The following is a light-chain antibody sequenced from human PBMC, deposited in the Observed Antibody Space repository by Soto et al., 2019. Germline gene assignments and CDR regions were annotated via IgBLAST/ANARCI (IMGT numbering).Light chain of an antibody. CDR2: GAS. V-gene: IGKV3-15*01. CDR3: QQYNNWPRT. CDR1: QIVGSN. Sequence: EIVMTQSPATLSVSPGERATLSCRASQIVGSNLAWYQQKPGQAPRLLIYGASTRATGIPARFSGSGSGTEFTLTISSLQSEDFAVYYCQQYNNWPRTFGQGTKV. J-gene: IGKJ1*01.